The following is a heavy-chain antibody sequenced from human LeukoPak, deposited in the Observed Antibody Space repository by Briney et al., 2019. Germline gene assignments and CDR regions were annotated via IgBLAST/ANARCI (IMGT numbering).Heavy chain of an antibody. V-gene: IGHV1-18*01. D-gene: IGHD6-13*01. CDR2: ISVYNGNT. CDR1: GYTFSRYG. Sequence: ASVKVSCKASGYTFSRYGINWVRQAPGQGLEWMGWISVYNGNTDYSQRLQGRITMTADTSTSTAFMELTSLRSDDTAVYFCARESTSWSSEYWGQGTLVTVS. J-gene: IGHJ4*02. CDR3: ARESTSWSSEY.